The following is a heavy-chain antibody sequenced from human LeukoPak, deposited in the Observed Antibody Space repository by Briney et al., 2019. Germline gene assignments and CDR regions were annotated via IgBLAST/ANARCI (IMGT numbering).Heavy chain of an antibody. V-gene: IGHV4-59*11. CDR3: ARDLVTVTKGFDI. D-gene: IGHD4-17*01. J-gene: IGHJ3*02. CDR1: GDSFSSHY. Sequence: MASETLSLTCAVSGDSFSSHYWTWTRQPPGRGLEWIGYISYIGTTNYNPSLKSRVTISIDTSKNQFSLKLSSVTTADTAVYYCARDLVTVTKGFDIWGLGTMVTVSS. CDR2: ISYIGTT.